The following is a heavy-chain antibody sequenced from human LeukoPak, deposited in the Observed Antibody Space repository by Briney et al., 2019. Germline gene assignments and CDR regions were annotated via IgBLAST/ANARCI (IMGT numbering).Heavy chain of an antibody. CDR3: AREVRQYYYGMDV. CDR1: GGSISSSSNY. J-gene: IGHJ6*02. V-gene: IGHV4-39*02. D-gene: IGHD3-22*01. Sequence: SSETLSLTCTVSGGSISSSSNYWGWIRQPPGKGLEWIGTIYSTGNTYYNPSLKSRLTISVDTSKNQFSLKLSSVTAADTAVYYCAREVRQYYYGMDVWGQGTTVTVSS. CDR2: IYSTGNT.